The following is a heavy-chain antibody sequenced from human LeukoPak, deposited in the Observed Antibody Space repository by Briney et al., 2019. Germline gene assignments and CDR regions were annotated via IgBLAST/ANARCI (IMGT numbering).Heavy chain of an antibody. Sequence: GGSLRLSCAASGSTFDDYSMHWVRQAPGKGLEWVSGISWNSGGAGYADSVKGRFTISRDNAKNSLYLQMNSLRTEDTALYYCAKDRTYSGYDALDYWGQGTLVTVSS. CDR2: ISWNSGGA. J-gene: IGHJ4*02. CDR3: AKDRTYSGYDALDY. V-gene: IGHV3-9*01. CDR1: GSTFDDYS. D-gene: IGHD5-12*01.